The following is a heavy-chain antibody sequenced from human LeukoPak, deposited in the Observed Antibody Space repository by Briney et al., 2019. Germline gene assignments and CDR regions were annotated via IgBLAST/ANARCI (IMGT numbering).Heavy chain of an antibody. D-gene: IGHD6-13*01. CDR3: ARDAMAAAGPAFDY. V-gene: IGHV3-7*01. CDR2: IKQDGSEK. J-gene: IGHJ4*02. Sequence: GGSLRLSCATSTFTFSIYWMNWVRQAPGKGLEWVANIKQDGSEKYYVDSVKRRFTISRDNAKNSLYLQMNSLRAEDTAVYYCARDAMAAAGPAFDYWGQGTLVTVSS. CDR1: TFTFSIYW.